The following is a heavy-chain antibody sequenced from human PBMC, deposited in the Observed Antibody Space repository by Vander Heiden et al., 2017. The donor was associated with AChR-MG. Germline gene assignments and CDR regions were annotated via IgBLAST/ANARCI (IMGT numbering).Heavy chain of an antibody. Sequence: QVQLVQSGAEVTKPGSSVKVSCKASGGTFSSYAISWVGQAPGQGLEWMGGIIPIFGTANNAQKFQGRVTITADESTSTAYMELSSLRSEDTAVYYCARGGHYGGNPRGTSYYYYGMDVWGQGTTVTVSS. CDR3: ARGGHYGGNPRGTSYYYYGMDV. V-gene: IGHV1-69*01. J-gene: IGHJ6*02. CDR2: IIPIFGTA. CDR1: GGTFSSYA. D-gene: IGHD4-17*01.